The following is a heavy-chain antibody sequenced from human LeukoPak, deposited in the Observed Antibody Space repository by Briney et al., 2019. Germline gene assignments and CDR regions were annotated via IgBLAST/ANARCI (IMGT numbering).Heavy chain of an antibody. CDR3: ARAGRRLFGVLIPLSFDY. D-gene: IGHD3-3*01. Sequence: GASVKVSCKASGYTFTNYGLSWVRQAPGQGLEWMGWISGYNGNTKYVQKLQGRVTMTRDTSTTTAYMELRSLRSDDTAVYYCARAGRRLFGVLIPLSFDYWGQGTPVTVSS. V-gene: IGHV1-18*01. CDR1: GYTFTNYG. CDR2: ISGYNGNT. J-gene: IGHJ4*02.